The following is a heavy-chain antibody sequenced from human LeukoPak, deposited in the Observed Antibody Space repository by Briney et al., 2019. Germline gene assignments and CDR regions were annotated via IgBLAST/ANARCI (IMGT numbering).Heavy chain of an antibody. J-gene: IGHJ4*02. CDR2: IYYTGTT. V-gene: IGHV4-59*01. CDR3: ASGAVITFEPTIDY. Sequence: SETLSLTCTVSGGSISSYYWSWIRQPPGKGLEWIGYIYYTGTTNYNPSLKSRVTISVDTSKNQFSLKLSSVTAADTAVYYCASGAVITFEPTIDYWGQGTLVTVSS. D-gene: IGHD3-16*01. CDR1: GGSISSYY.